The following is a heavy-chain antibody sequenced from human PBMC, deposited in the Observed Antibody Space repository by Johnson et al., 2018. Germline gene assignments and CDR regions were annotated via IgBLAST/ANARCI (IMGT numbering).Heavy chain of an antibody. D-gene: IGHD1-1*01. CDR1: GFIFINYN. J-gene: IGHJ3*01. CDR3: VGDTLEPFGMDV. CDR2: ISSGSGYI. V-gene: IGHV3-21*06. Sequence: VQLVESGGGLVKPGGSLRLSCSASGFIFINYNMNWVRQAPGKGLELVSSISSGSGYIDYSDSVKGRFTISRDNGKNALYLQMDGLRAEETAVYYCVGDTLEPFGMDVWGQGTMVTVSS.